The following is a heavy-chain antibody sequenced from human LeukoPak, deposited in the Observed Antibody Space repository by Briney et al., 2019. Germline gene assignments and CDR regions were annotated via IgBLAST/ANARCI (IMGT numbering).Heavy chain of an antibody. CDR2: ISSSSSYI. D-gene: IGHD2-2*02. Sequence: PGGSLRLSCAASGFTFSSYSMNWVRQAPGKGLEWVSSISSSSSYIYYADSVKGRFTISRDNAKNSLYLQMNSLRAEDTAVYYRARDLGYCSSTSCYKDYWGQGTLVTVSS. CDR1: GFTFSSYS. J-gene: IGHJ4*02. CDR3: ARDLGYCSSTSCYKDY. V-gene: IGHV3-21*01.